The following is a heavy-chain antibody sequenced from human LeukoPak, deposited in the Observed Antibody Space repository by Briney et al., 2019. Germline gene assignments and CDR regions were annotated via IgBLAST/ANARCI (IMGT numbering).Heavy chain of an antibody. CDR2: IYYSGST. V-gene: IGHV4-31*03. D-gene: IGHD6-13*01. J-gene: IGHJ4*02. CDR3: ATGPYSSSWYGGFDY. Sequence: SETLSLTCTVSGGSISSGDYYWSWIRQPPGKGLEWIGYIYYSGSTYYNPSLKSRVTISVDTSKNQFSLKLSSVTAADTAVYYCATGPYSSSWYGGFDYWGQGTLVTVSS. CDR1: GGSISSGDYY.